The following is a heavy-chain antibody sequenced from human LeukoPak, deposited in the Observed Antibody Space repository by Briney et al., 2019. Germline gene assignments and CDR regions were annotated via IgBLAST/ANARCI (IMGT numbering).Heavy chain of an antibody. D-gene: IGHD6-13*01. CDR1: GYTLTELS. CDR3: ARDRGYSSSSYYDY. CDR2: FDPEDGET. V-gene: IGHV1-24*01. J-gene: IGHJ4*02. Sequence: GASVKVSCKVSGYTLTELSMHWVRQAPGKGLEWMGGFDPEDGETIYAQKFQGRVTITADESTSTAYMELSSLRSEDTAVYYCARDRGYSSSSYYDYWGQGTLVTVSS.